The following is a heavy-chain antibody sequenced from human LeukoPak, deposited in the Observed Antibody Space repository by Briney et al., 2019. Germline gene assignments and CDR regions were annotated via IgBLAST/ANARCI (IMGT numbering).Heavy chain of an antibody. V-gene: IGHV3-23*01. D-gene: IGHD6-13*01. CDR3: ARCMVLSQGWCNWFDT. J-gene: IGHJ5*02. CDR1: GFDLTTYA. Sequence: SGGSLRLSCAASGFDLTTYAMTWVRQAPAKGLEWVSSIRIGGGGTYYADSVKGRFTISRDNSENTLHLQMNNLRVEDTARYFCARCMVLSQGWCNWFDTWGQGTQVTVSS. CDR2: IRIGGGGT.